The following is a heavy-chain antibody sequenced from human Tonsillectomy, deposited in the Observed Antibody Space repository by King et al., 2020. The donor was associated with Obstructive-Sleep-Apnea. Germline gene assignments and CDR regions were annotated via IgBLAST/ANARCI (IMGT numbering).Heavy chain of an antibody. V-gene: IGHV4-4*02. CDR1: GGSIISSSNW. J-gene: IGHJ4*02. CDR2: VHHSGST. CDR3: ARISWSWDY. Sequence: VQLQESGPGLVKPSGTLSLTCAVSGGSIISSSNWWSWVRQPPGKGLEWIGEVHHSGSTNYNPSLKSRVTISVDKSKNQFSLKLSSVTAADTAVYYCARISWSWDYWGQGTLVTVSS. D-gene: IGHD2-8*02.